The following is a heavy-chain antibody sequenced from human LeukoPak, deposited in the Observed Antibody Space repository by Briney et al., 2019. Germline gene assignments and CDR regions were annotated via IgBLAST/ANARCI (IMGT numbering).Heavy chain of an antibody. V-gene: IGHV1-46*01. D-gene: IGHD2-2*02. CDR2: INPSGGGT. J-gene: IGHJ5*02. Sequence: GASVKVSCKASGYTFTSYYMHWVRQAPGQGLEWMGIINPSGGGTSYAQKFQGRVTMTRDTSTSTVYMELSSLRSEDTAVYYCAREGCSSTSCYKWFDPWGQGTLVTVSS. CDR3: AREGCSSTSCYKWFDP. CDR1: GYTFTSYY.